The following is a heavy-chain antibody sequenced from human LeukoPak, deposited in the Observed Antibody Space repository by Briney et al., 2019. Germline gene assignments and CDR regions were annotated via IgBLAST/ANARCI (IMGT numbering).Heavy chain of an antibody. CDR2: ISTYNGKT. CDR1: GYIFSSHA. CDR3: ARGIVAAKYFDL. Sequence: ASVKVSCKASGYIFSSHAINWVRQAPGQGLEWVGWISTYNGKTKYAERLQDRVSMTTSTSTSTAYMELRSLRSDDTAVYYCARGIVAAKYFDLWGRGTLVTVSS. V-gene: IGHV1-18*01. J-gene: IGHJ2*01. D-gene: IGHD6-6*01.